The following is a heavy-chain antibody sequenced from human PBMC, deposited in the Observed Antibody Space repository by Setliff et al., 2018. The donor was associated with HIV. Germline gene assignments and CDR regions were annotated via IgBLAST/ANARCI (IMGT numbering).Heavy chain of an antibody. D-gene: IGHD3-3*01. CDR3: ARGGGFLEWLSPMDV. CDR1: GGSISSHY. CDR2: FYYSGST. V-gene: IGHV4-59*11. J-gene: IGHJ6*03. Sequence: SETLSLTCTVSGGSISSHYWSWIRQPPGKGLEWIGYFYYSGSTNYNPSLKSRVTISVDTSKNQFYLKLSSVTAADTAVYYCARGGGFLEWLSPMDVWGRGTTGTVSS.